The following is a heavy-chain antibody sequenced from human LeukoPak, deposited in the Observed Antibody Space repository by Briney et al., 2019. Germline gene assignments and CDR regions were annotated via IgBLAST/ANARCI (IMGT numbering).Heavy chain of an antibody. V-gene: IGHV4-31*03. CDR2: IYYSGST. CDR3: ARGSYDYVWGSYRSYYFDY. Sequence: PSETLSLTCTVSGGSISSGGYYWSWIRQHPGKGLEWIGYIYYSGSTYYNPSLKSRVTISVDTSKNQFSLKLSSVTAADTAVYYCARGSYDYVWGSYRSYYFDYWGQGTLVTVSS. CDR1: GGSISSGGYY. J-gene: IGHJ4*02. D-gene: IGHD3-16*02.